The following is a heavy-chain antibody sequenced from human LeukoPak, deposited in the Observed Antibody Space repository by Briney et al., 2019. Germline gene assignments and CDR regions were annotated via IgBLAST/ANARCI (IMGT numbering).Heavy chain of an antibody. J-gene: IGHJ3*02. CDR2: ISAYNGNT. CDR3: ARVDTRITMIVVVTIDAFDI. V-gene: IGHV1-18*01. D-gene: IGHD3-22*01. CDR1: GYTSTSYG. Sequence: ASVKVSCKASGYTSTSYGISWVRQAPGQGLEWMGWISAYNGNTNYAQKLQGRVTMTTDTSTSTAYMELRSLRSDDTAVCYCARVDTRITMIVVVTIDAFDIWGQGTMVTVSS.